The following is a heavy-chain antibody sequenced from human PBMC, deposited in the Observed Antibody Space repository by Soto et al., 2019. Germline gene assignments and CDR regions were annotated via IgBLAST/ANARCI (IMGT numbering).Heavy chain of an antibody. D-gene: IGHD3-10*01. CDR2: IYYGGSA. CDR1: GDSISSSAHY. J-gene: IGHJ5*02. CDR3: ARAFRKYYASRSPPLDL. Sequence: QVQLQESGAGLVKPSQTLSLTCTVSGDSISSSAHYWSWIRQHPGKGLEWIGYIYYGGSAYYNPSLKSRVTISVDTSKNQFSLNLNSVTAADTALYFCARAFRKYYASRSPPLDLWGQGTLVTVSS. V-gene: IGHV4-31*03.